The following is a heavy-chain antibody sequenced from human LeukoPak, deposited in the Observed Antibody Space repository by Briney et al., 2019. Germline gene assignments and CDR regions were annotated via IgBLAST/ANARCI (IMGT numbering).Heavy chain of an antibody. CDR1: GGSFSSYA. CDR3: ARGRGSYYDSSGYYPFDY. V-gene: IGHV1-69*06. Sequence: ASVKVSCKSSGGSFSSYAISWVRQAPGQGLEWMGGIIPVCGTANYAQRVQGRVTITADKSTSTAYMELSSLRSEDTAVYSCARGRGSYYDSSGYYPFDYWGQGTLVTVSS. CDR2: IIPVCGTA. D-gene: IGHD3-22*01. J-gene: IGHJ4*02.